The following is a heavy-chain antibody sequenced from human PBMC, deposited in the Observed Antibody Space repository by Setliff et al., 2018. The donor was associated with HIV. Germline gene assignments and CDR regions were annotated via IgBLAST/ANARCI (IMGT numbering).Heavy chain of an antibody. CDR2: MNPNSGNT. V-gene: IGHV1-8*02. D-gene: IGHD5-12*01. CDR1: GYTYTNYE. Sequence: ASVKVSCKASGYTYTNYEINWVRQAPGEGLEWMGCMNPNSGNTGYAQKFQCRVTMARNTSIRTAYMDLSSLRSEDTAVYYCARINGYDNRPSAFEIWGQGTMVTVSS. CDR3: ARINGYDNRPSAFEI. J-gene: IGHJ3*02.